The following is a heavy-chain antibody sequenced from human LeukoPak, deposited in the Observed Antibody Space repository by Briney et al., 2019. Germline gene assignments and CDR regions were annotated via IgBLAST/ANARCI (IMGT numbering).Heavy chain of an antibody. Sequence: PGGSLRLSCAASGFTFSSYWMSWVRQAPGKGLEWVDNIKQDGSEKYYVDSVKGRFTISRDNAKNSLYLQMNSLRAEDTAVYYCARGGSYSGSPLPSDNWFDPWGQGTLVTVSS. CDR2: IKQDGSEK. CDR3: ARGGSYSGSPLPSDNWFDP. CDR1: GFTFSSYW. V-gene: IGHV3-7*01. D-gene: IGHD1-26*01. J-gene: IGHJ5*02.